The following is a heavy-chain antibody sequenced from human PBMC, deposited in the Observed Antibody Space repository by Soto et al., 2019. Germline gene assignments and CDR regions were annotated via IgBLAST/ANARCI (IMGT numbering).Heavy chain of an antibody. D-gene: IGHD3-16*02. J-gene: IGHJ6*02. CDR1: GFTFRSYS. CDR3: AKDSLAVGGGGIVTDSSYYYGMDV. V-gene: IGHV3-23*01. CDR2: ISGSGGTS. Sequence: EVQLLESGGGLVQPGGSLRLSCVASGFTFRSYSISWVRQAPGKGLAWVSSISGSGGTSYYADSVKGRFTISRDNSKNTVMLQVHSLRTEDTAVYYCAKDSLAVGGGGIVTDSSYYYGMDVWGQGTTVRVSS.